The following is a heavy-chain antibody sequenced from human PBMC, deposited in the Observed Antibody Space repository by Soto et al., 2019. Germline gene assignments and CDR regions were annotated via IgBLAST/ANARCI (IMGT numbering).Heavy chain of an antibody. CDR1: GGSFSGYY. J-gene: IGHJ4*02. V-gene: IGHV4-34*01. CDR2: INHSGST. Sequence: XETLSLTCAVDGGSFSGYYWSWIRQPPGKGLEWIGEINHSGSTNYNPSLKSRVTISVDTSKNQFSLKLSSVTAADTAVYYCARGPLGVGATSFVDYWGQGTLVTVSS. D-gene: IGHD1-26*01. CDR3: ARGPLGVGATSFVDY.